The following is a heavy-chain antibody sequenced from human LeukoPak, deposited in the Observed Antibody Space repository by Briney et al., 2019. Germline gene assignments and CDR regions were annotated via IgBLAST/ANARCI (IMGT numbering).Heavy chain of an antibody. Sequence: GGSLRLSCAASGFTVSSNYMSWVRQAPGKGLEWVSAISGSGGSTYYADSVKGRFTISRDNAKNTVYLQMNSLRGEDTAVYYCARVGVDTSLVLDYWGQGTLVTVSS. CDR1: GFTVSSNY. J-gene: IGHJ4*02. V-gene: IGHV3-53*01. CDR2: ISGSGGST. D-gene: IGHD5-18*01. CDR3: ARVGVDTSLVLDY.